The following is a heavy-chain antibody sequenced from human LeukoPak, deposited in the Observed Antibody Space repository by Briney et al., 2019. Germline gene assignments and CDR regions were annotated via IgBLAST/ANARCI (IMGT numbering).Heavy chain of an antibody. D-gene: IGHD3-22*01. CDR2: IYSGGST. J-gene: IGHJ6*02. CDR1: GFTFTSYA. V-gene: IGHV3-53*01. CDR3: AREVVVTYGMDV. Sequence: GGSLRLSCAASGFTFTSYAMSWVRQAPGKGLEWVSVIYSGGSTYYADSVKGRFTISRDNSKNTLYLQMNSLRAEDTAVYYCAREVVVTYGMDVWGQGTTVTVSS.